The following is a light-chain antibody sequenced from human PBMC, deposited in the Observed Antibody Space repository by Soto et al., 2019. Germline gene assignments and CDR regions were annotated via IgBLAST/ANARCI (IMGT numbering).Light chain of an antibody. CDR3: QQSFSSPLT. J-gene: IGKJ4*01. Sequence: DIQMTQSPSSLSASVGDRVTITCRASQDIQNALGWYQQKPGKAPKLLIYTASSLQVAFSSRFSGSGSGTDFTLTISSLQPEDIATYYCQQSFSSPLTFGGGTKVDI. V-gene: IGKV1-39*01. CDR1: QDIQNA. CDR2: TAS.